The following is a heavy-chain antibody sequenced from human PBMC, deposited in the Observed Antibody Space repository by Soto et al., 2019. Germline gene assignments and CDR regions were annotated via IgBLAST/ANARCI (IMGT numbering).Heavy chain of an antibody. Sequence: QVQLVESGGGVVQPGRSLRLSCAASGFTFSSYGMHWVRQAPGKGLEWVAVISYDGSNKYYADSVKGRFTISRDNSKNTLYLQMNSLRAEDTAVYYCASAFGVVISLPYFDYWGQGTLVTVSS. J-gene: IGHJ4*02. V-gene: IGHV3-30*03. D-gene: IGHD3-3*01. CDR2: ISYDGSNK. CDR3: ASAFGVVISLPYFDY. CDR1: GFTFSSYG.